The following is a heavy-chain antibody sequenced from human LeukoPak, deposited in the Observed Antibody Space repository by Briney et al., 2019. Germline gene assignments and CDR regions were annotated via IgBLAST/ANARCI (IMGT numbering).Heavy chain of an antibody. CDR1: GFTFSSYS. J-gene: IGHJ4*02. V-gene: IGHV3-21*01. CDR3: ATSERGAAAGKVADY. Sequence: GGSLRLSCAASGFTFSSYSMNWVRQAPGKGLEWDSSISSSSSYIYYADSVKGRFTISRDNAKNSLYLQMNSLRAEDTAVYYCATSERGAAAGKVADYWGQGTLVTVSS. D-gene: IGHD6-13*01. CDR2: ISSSSSYI.